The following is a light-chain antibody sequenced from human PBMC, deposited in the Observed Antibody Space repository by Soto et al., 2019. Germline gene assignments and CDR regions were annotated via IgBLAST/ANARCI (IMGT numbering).Light chain of an antibody. V-gene: IGLV2-11*01. CDR2: DVG. CDR3: CSFEASNNLL. J-gene: IGLJ2*01. CDR1: SSDVGGYNY. Sequence: QSALTQPRSVSGSPGQSVTISCTGTSSDVGGYNYVSWYQQHPGKAPKLMIYDVGKRPSGVPDRFSGSKSDNTASLTISGLQAEDEADYYCCSFEASNNLLFGGGTKLTVL.